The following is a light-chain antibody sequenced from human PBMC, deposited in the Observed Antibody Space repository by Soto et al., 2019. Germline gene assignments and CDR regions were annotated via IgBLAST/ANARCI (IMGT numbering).Light chain of an antibody. J-gene: IGKJ2*01. V-gene: IGKV3-15*01. CDR1: QSVDNS. Sequence: EIVMTQSPATLSVSPGERATLSCRASQSVDNSLAWYQKRPGQPPRLLIYAASTRATGTPVRFSGSGSGTEFTLTISSLQSEDFAVYYCQMYNNWPPRYTFGPGTKLEIK. CDR3: QMYNNWPPRYT. CDR2: AAS.